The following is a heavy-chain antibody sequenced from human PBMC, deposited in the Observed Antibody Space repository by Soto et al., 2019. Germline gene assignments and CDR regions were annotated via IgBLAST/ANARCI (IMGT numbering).Heavy chain of an antibody. Sequence: GGSLRVSCVASGFTFSYYCMSWIRQSPGKGLEWLAFIDSRGRTLSYADPVRGRFTISRDNAENSVYLQMDSLRADDTAVYYCARQAARNYIDSWGQGNSVTVSS. CDR3: ARQAARNYIDS. CDR2: IDSRGRTL. D-gene: IGHD6-6*01. CDR1: GFTFSYYC. V-gene: IGHV3-11*01. J-gene: IGHJ4*02.